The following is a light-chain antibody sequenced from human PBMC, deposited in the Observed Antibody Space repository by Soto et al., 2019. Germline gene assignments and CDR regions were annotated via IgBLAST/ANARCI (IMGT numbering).Light chain of an antibody. Sequence: EIVLTQSPGTLSLSPGERATLSCRASQSVSSTSLAWYRQTPGQAPRLLMYDAFSRYTDIPDRISGSGSGKDFPVTISSFEPEDFAVYYCQHYTDSTPSYTFGQGNQLEI. CDR3: QHYTDSTPSYT. V-gene: IGKV3-20*01. CDR1: QSVSSTS. CDR2: DAF. J-gene: IGKJ2*01.